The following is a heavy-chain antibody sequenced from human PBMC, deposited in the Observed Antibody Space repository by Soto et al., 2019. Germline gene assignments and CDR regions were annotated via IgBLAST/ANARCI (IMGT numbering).Heavy chain of an antibody. CDR3: ATPTYYYGSGRYGMDV. CDR2: INAGNGNT. J-gene: IGHJ6*02. CDR1: GYTFTSYA. Sequence: QVQLVQSGAEVKKPGASVKVSCKASGYTFTSYAMHWVRQAPGQRLEWMGWINAGNGNTKYSQKFQGRVTITRDTSASTDYMELSSLRSEDTAVYYCATPTYYYGSGRYGMDVWGQGTTVTVSS. V-gene: IGHV1-3*01. D-gene: IGHD3-10*01.